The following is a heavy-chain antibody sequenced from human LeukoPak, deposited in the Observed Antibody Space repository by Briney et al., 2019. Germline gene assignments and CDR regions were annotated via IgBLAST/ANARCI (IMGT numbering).Heavy chain of an antibody. D-gene: IGHD3-3*01. J-gene: IGHJ4*02. CDR2: INTDGSST. CDR3: ARDRGYYDFWSGYYPPDY. CDR1: GFTFSSYW. V-gene: IGHV3-74*01. Sequence: GGSLRLSCAASGFTFSSYWMHWVRQAPGKGLVWVSRINTDGSSTSYADSVKGRFTISRDNAKNTLYLQMNSLRAEDTAVYYCARDRGYYDFWSGYYPPDYWGQGTLVTVSS.